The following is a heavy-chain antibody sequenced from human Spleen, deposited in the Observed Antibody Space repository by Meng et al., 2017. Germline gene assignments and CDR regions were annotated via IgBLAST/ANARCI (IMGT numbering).Heavy chain of an antibody. J-gene: IGHJ4*02. Sequence: GESLKISCAASGFTFSSYAMHWVRQAPGKGLEWVAVISYDGSNKYYADSVKGRFTISRDNSKNTLYLQMNSLRAEDTAVYYCAKDLGFNYYGSGSYDYWGQGTLVTVSS. CDR3: AKDLGFNYYGSGSYDY. V-gene: IGHV3-30*04. CDR1: GFTFSSYA. D-gene: IGHD3-10*01. CDR2: ISYDGSNK.